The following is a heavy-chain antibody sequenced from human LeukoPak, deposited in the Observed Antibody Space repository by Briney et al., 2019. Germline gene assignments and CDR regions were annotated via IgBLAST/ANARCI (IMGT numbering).Heavy chain of an antibody. CDR3: AGSVSGTNAFDI. Sequence: ASVKVSCKASGYTFTSHDINWVRQATGQGLEWMGWMNPKNGDAGYAQKFQGRVTIARNTSISTGYMELSSLRSEDTAVYYCAGSVSGTNAFDIWGQGTMVTVSS. V-gene: IGHV1-8*03. CDR1: GYTFTSHD. CDR2: MNPKNGDA. D-gene: IGHD6-19*01. J-gene: IGHJ3*02.